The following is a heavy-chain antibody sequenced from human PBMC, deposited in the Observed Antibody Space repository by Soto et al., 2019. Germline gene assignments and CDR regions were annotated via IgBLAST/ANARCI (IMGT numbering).Heavy chain of an antibody. V-gene: IGHV1-3*01. CDR3: ASVVLEYCSSTSCRLFDY. J-gene: IGHJ4*02. CDR1: GYTFTSYA. D-gene: IGHD2-2*01. Sequence: ASVKVSCKASGYTFTSYAMHWVRQAPGQRLEWMGWINAGNGNTKYSQKFQGRVTITRDTSASTAYMELSSLRSEDTAVYYCASVVLEYCSSTSCRLFDYWGQGTLVTVSS. CDR2: INAGNGNT.